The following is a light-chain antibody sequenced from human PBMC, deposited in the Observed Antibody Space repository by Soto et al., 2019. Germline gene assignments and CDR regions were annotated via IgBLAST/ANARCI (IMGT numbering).Light chain of an antibody. CDR3: STYTSSSTL. CDR1: SSDVGTYNY. V-gene: IGLV2-14*01. CDR2: DVT. J-gene: IGLJ2*01. Sequence: QSVLTQPASVSGSPGQSITISCTGTSSDVGTYNYVSWYQQHPGKAPKLMIYDVTHRPSGVSNRFSGSKSGNTASLTISGLQAEDEADYYCSTYTSSSTLFGGGTKLTVL.